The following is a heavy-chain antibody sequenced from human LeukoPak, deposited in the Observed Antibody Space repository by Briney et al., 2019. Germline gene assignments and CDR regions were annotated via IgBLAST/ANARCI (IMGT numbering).Heavy chain of an antibody. CDR2: IYPGDSDT. J-gene: IGHJ4*02. CDR3: ARPGYYDSSGYLHEYYFDY. V-gene: IGHV5-51*01. Sequence: GESLQISCKGSGYSFTNYWIGWVRQMPGKGLEWMGIIYPGDSDTRYSPSFQGQVTISADKSISTAYLQWSSLKASDTAIYYCARPGYYDSSGYLHEYYFDYWGQGTLVTVSS. D-gene: IGHD3-22*01. CDR1: GYSFTNYW.